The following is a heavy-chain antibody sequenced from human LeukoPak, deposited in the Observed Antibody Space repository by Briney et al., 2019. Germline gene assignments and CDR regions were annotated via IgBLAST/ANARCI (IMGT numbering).Heavy chain of an antibody. Sequence: GGSLRLSCAASGFTVSSNYMSWVRQGPGKGLEWVSVIYSGGSTYYADSVKGRFTISRDNSKNTLFLQMNSLRAEDTAVYYCARVRAVAGTLDFDYWGQGTLVTVSS. D-gene: IGHD6-19*01. J-gene: IGHJ4*02. CDR1: GFTVSSNY. CDR3: ARVRAVAGTLDFDY. CDR2: IYSGGST. V-gene: IGHV3-53*01.